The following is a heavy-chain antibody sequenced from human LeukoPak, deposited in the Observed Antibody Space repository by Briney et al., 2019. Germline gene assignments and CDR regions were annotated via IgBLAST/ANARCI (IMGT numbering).Heavy chain of an antibody. Sequence: GGSLRLSCAASGFTVSSNYMSWVRQAPGKGLEWVSAISGSGGSTYYADSVKGRFTISRDNSKNTLYLQMNSLRAEDTAVYYCAKDSTGKTGYYYYGMDVWGQGTTVTVSS. J-gene: IGHJ6*02. V-gene: IGHV3-23*01. CDR1: GFTVSSNY. CDR3: AKDSTGKTGYYYYGMDV. CDR2: ISGSGGST. D-gene: IGHD1-1*01.